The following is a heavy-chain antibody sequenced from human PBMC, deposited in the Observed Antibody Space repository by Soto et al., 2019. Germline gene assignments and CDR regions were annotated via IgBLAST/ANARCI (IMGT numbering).Heavy chain of an antibody. Sequence: AGGSLRLSCAASGLTFSPYAMNWVRQAPGKGLEWVAAISGTGGTSYYADSVRGRFTISRDNSKNTLYLQMNSLRADDTAVYYCAKDRGDISMVTGHYSYGMDVWGQGTTVTVSS. J-gene: IGHJ6*02. CDR2: ISGTGGTS. V-gene: IGHV3-23*01. CDR1: GLTFSPYA. D-gene: IGHD5-18*01. CDR3: AKDRGDISMVTGHYSYGMDV.